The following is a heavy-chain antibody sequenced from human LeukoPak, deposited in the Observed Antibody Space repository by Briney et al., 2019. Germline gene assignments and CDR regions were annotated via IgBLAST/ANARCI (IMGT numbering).Heavy chain of an antibody. Sequence: GGSLTLAFAASGFTFSSYAMNWVRQAPGKGLGWFSVMSGSGGGTYYSDSVKGRVTISRDNSKTTLYPQMNSLRAEAPAAYYCQSGHIVRVTRHFDSWGQGTLVIVSS. V-gene: IGHV3-23*01. CDR3: QSGHIVRVTRHFDS. CDR1: GFTFSSYA. CDR2: MSGSGGGT. D-gene: IGHD5-12*01. J-gene: IGHJ4*02.